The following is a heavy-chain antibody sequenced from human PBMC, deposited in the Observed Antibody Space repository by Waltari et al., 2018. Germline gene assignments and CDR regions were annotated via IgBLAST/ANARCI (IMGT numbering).Heavy chain of an antibody. V-gene: IGHV1-69*01. J-gene: IGHJ3*02. CDR1: GGTFSSYA. Sequence: QVQLVQSGAEVKKPGSSVKVSCKASGGTFSSYAISWVRQAPGQGLEWMGGISPILGTANYAQKFQGRVTITADESTSTAYMELSSLRAEDTALYYCAKGKGYSYGRDGPDIWGQGTLVTVSS. CDR2: ISPILGTA. CDR3: AKGKGYSYGRDGPDI. D-gene: IGHD5-18*01.